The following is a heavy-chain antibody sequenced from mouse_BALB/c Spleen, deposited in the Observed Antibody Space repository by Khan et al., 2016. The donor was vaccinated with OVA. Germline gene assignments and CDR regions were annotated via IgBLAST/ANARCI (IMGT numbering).Heavy chain of an antibody. CDR3: AREDYYGRSGYAMDY. V-gene: IGHV1S41*01. J-gene: IGHJ4*01. CDR1: GYTFTSYW. Sequence: ELVKPGASVKMSCKASGYTFTSYWINWIKQRPGQGLEWIGRINPGSSNVNYNDMFRGKATLTVDTSSSTAYIQLNSLSSEDSAVYVCAREDYYGRSGYAMDYWGQGTSVTVSS. CDR2: INPGSSNV. D-gene: IGHD1-1*01.